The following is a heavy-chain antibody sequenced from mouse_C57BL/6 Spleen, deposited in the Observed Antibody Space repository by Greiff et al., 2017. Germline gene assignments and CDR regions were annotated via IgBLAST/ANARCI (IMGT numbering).Heavy chain of an antibody. V-gene: IGHV1-9*01. CDR1: GYTFTGYW. D-gene: IGHD1-1*01. CDR3: ASLDGSSYEGYYARDY. J-gene: IGHJ4*01. Sequence: VQLQQSGAELMKPGASVKLSCKATGYTFTGYWIEWVKQRPGHGLEWIGEILPGSGSTNYNEKFKGKATFTADTSSNTAYMQLSSLTTEDSASYYCASLDGSSYEGYYARDYWGQGTSVTVSS. CDR2: ILPGSGST.